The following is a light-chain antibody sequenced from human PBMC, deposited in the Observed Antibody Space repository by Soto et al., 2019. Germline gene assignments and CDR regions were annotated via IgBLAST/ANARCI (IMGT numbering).Light chain of an antibody. Sequence: DIQMTQSPSSLSASVGYRVTITCRSSQSISNYLNWYQRKPGKAPAVLIYAASSLQSGVPSRFSGSGSGTHFTRTISSLQPEAFATYYCHQSYSTPLTFGGGTNVAMK. CDR1: QSISNY. V-gene: IGKV1-39*01. CDR3: HQSYSTPLT. CDR2: AAS. J-gene: IGKJ4*01.